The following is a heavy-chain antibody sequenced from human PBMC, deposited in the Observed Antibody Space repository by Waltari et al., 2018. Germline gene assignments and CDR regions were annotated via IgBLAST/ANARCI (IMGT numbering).Heavy chain of an antibody. CDR2: IYFAGST. V-gene: IGHV4-39*07. D-gene: IGHD6-13*01. CDR3: AREVGGSSWSTTPRGDAFDI. Sequence: QLQLRESGPGLLKPSETLSLTCSVSGDSIGSGYYYWGWIRQAPGKGLEWVGGIYFAGSTYYNPSLKSRLTRSLDTSKNQFSLRLSSVTAADTAVYYCAREVGGSSWSTTPRGDAFDIWGQGTMVTVSS. CDR1: GDSIGSGYYY. J-gene: IGHJ3*02.